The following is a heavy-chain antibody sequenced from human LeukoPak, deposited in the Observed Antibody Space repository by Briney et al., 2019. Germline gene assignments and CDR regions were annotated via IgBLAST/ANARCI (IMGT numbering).Heavy chain of an antibody. Sequence: ASVKVSCKASGGTFSGYAISWVRQAPGQGLEWMGGIIPIFGTANYAQKFQGRVTITADKSTSTAYMELSSLRSEDTAVYYCARDSSTKYNWNDLLQRDYYYGMDVWGKGTTVTVSS. J-gene: IGHJ6*04. D-gene: IGHD1-1*01. CDR2: IIPIFGTA. CDR1: GGTFSGYA. CDR3: ARDSSTKYNWNDLLQRDYYYGMDV. V-gene: IGHV1-69*06.